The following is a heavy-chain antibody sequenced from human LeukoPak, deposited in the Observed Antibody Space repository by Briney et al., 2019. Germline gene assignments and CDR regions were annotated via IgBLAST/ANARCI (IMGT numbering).Heavy chain of an antibody. J-gene: IGHJ5*02. V-gene: IGHV4-59*12. D-gene: IGHD3-9*01. CDR2: IYYSGST. CDR1: GGSISSYY. CDR3: ARVPEYYDILTGYAPIDP. Sequence: SETLSLTCTVSGGSISSYYWSWIRQPPGKGLEWIGYIYYSGSTNYNPSLKSRVTISVDTSKNQFSLKLSSVTAADTAVYYCARVPEYYDILTGYAPIDPWGQGTLVTVSS.